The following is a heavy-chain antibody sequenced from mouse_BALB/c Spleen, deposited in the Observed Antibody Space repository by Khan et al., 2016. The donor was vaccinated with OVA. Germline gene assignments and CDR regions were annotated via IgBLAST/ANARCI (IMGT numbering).Heavy chain of an antibody. D-gene: IGHD2-4*01. J-gene: IGHJ3*01. Sequence: EVQLQESGPGLVKPSQSLSLTCTVTGYSITSEYTWNWIRQFPENKLEWMGFISYSGNTRYNPSLKSRISINRDTSKNQFFLQLNSVTSEDTASYYCARKDYYDYDPFPYWGQGTLVTVSA. CDR2: ISYSGNT. V-gene: IGHV3-2*02. CDR1: GYSITSEYT. CDR3: ARKDYYDYDPFPY.